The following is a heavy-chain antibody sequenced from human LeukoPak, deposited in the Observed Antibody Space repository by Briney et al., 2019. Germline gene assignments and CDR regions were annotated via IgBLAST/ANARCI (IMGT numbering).Heavy chain of an antibody. Sequence: GGSLRLSRVAYGFTFRDYYMSWVRQAPGKGLEWVSYISGSDGTIKYADSVKGRFTISRDNAKNSVYLQMNSLRVEDTAVYYCAREYTQRDYWGQGTLVTVSS. CDR2: ISGSDGTI. CDR1: GFTFRDYY. J-gene: IGHJ4*02. CDR3: AREYTQRDY. V-gene: IGHV3-11*01. D-gene: IGHD1-1*01.